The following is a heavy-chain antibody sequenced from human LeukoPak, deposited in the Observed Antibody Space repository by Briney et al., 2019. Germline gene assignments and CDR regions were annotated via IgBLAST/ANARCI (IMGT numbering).Heavy chain of an antibody. J-gene: IGHJ6*03. CDR2: IIPIFGTA. CDR3: AREESSSTNRYYYYYYMDV. V-gene: IGHV1-69*13. D-gene: IGHD6-6*01. CDR1: GYTFTSYG. Sequence: SVKVSCKASGYTFTSYGISWVRQAPGQGLEWMGGIIPIFGTANYAQKFQGRVTITADESTSTAYMELSSLRSEDTAVYHCAREESSSTNRYYYYYYMDVWGKGTTVTVSS.